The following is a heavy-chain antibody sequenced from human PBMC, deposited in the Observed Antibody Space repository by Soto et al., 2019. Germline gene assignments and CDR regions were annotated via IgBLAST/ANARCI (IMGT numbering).Heavy chain of an antibody. J-gene: IGHJ4*02. CDR3: VRAAARGDS. CDR2: ISSRSDI. Sequence: PGGSLRLSCVGSGFTFSTYSINWVRQAPGKGLEWVSSISSRSDIYYADSVKGRFTISRDNTKNTLYLQMSSLRAEDTAIYYCVRAAARGDSWGQGTLVTVSS. CDR1: GFTFSTYS. V-gene: IGHV3-21*01. D-gene: IGHD6-13*01.